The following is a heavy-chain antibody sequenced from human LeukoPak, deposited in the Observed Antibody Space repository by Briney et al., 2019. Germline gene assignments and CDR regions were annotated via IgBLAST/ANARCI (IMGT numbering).Heavy chain of an antibody. J-gene: IGHJ4*02. Sequence: GGSLRLSCAASGFTFSSYAMHWVRQAPGKGLEWVAVISHDGSNKYYADSVKGRFTISRDNSKNTLYLQMNSLRAEDTAVYYCARLIVVVPAAIGDYWGQGTLVTVSS. D-gene: IGHD2-2*02. CDR2: ISHDGSNK. V-gene: IGHV3-30*01. CDR1: GFTFSSYA. CDR3: ARLIVVVPAAIGDY.